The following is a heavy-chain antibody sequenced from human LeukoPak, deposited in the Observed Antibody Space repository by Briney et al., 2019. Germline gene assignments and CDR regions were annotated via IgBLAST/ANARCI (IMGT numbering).Heavy chain of an antibody. V-gene: IGHV3-48*01. D-gene: IGHD2-2*01. CDR1: GFTFSSYS. CDR2: ISSSSSTI. CDR3: AKVGVVVPAANYYFDY. J-gene: IGHJ4*02. Sequence: GGSLRLSCAASGFTFSSYSMNWVRQAPGKGLEWVSYISSSSSTIYYADSVKGRFTISRDNSKNTLYLQMNSLRAEDTAVYYCAKVGVVVPAANYYFDYWGQGTLVTVSS.